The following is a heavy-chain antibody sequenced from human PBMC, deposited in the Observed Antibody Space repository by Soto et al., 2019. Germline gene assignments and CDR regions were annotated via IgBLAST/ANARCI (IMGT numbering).Heavy chain of an antibody. Sequence: QIQLVQSGAEVKKPGSSVKVSCKASGGTFSSYTISWVRQAPGQGLEWMGRIIPILGIANYAQKFQGRVTNTADKSTSTAYMELSRLRAEDTAVYYGARDNEGYCSGGICYSTWFDPWGQGTLVTVSS. D-gene: IGHD2-15*01. J-gene: IGHJ5*02. CDR2: IIPILGIA. V-gene: IGHV1-69*08. CDR1: GGTFSSYT. CDR3: ARDNEGYCSGGICYSTWFDP.